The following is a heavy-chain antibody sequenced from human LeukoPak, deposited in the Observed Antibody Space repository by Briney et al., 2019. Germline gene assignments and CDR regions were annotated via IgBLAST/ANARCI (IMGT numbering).Heavy chain of an antibody. J-gene: IGHJ3*02. CDR1: GFTFSSYS. V-gene: IGHV3-21*01. Sequence: GGSLRLSCAASGFTFSSYSMNWVRQAPGKGLEWVSSISSSSSYIYYADSVKGRFTISRDNAKNSLYLQMNSLRAEDTAVYYCARGSAEAHDAFDIWGQGTMVTVSS. CDR3: ARGSAEAHDAFDI. CDR2: ISSSSSYI.